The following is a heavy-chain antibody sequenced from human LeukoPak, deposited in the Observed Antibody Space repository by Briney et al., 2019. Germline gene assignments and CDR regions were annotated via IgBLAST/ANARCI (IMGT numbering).Heavy chain of an antibody. CDR1: GFTFDDYG. CDR3: ARDSVPYCGGDCYRVYFDY. V-gene: IGHV3-20*04. CDR2: INWNGGST. Sequence: GGSLRLSCAASGFTFDDYGMSWVRQAPGKGLEWVSGINWNGGSTGYADSVKGRFTISRDNAKNSLYLQMYSLRAEDTALYYCARDSVPYCGGDCYRVYFDYWGQGTLVTVSS. D-gene: IGHD2-21*02. J-gene: IGHJ4*02.